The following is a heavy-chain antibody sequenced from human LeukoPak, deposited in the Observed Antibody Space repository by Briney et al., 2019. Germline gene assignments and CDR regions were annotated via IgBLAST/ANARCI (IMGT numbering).Heavy chain of an antibody. CDR3: TSHTSPTFDY. J-gene: IGHJ4*02. CDR2: MNPNSGDT. V-gene: IGHV1-8*01. D-gene: IGHD2-2*01. Sequence: ASVTVSCKASGYTFTSHNIDWVRQATGQAPEWMGWMNPNSGDTGYAQRFQGRVTITRDTSISTAYMELSSLRSEDTAVYYCTSHTSPTFDYWGRGTLVTVSS. CDR1: GYTFTSHN.